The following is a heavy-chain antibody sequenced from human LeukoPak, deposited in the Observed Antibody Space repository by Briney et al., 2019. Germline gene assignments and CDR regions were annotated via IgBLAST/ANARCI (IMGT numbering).Heavy chain of an antibody. CDR3: ASGTGYSSSWNFDY. J-gene: IGHJ4*02. D-gene: IGHD6-13*01. CDR1: GGTFSSYA. V-gene: IGHV1-69*05. Sequence: SVKVSCKASGGTFSSYAISWVRQAPGQGLEWMGGIIPIFGTGNYAQKFQGRVTITTDESTSTAYMELSSLRSKDTAVYYCASGTGYSSSWNFDYWGQGTLVTVSS. CDR2: IIPIFGTG.